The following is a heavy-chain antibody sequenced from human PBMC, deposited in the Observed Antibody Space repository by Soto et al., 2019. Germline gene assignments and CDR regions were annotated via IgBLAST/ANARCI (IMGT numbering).Heavy chain of an antibody. CDR2: IHAGNGNT. V-gene: IGHV1-3*01. Sequence: SSLKVSCKSSGYTVTSFVINWVRHAPGQRLEWMGWIHAGNGNTKYSQKFQGRVTITRDTSASTVYMELSGLRSEDTAVYYCARGSYYYDSSGYYYVIEYFQYWG. J-gene: IGHJ1*01. D-gene: IGHD3-22*01. CDR1: GYTVTSFV. CDR3: ARGSYYYDSSGYYYVIEYFQY.